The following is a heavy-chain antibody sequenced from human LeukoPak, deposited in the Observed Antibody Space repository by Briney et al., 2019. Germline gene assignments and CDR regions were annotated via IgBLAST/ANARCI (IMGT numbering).Heavy chain of an antibody. CDR2: IIPVFGTA. D-gene: IGHD2-8*01. J-gene: IGHJ5*02. CDR3: ARDRLHIVLSQGWFDP. CDR1: GGTFSTYV. Sequence: SVKVSCKASGGTFSTYVISWVRQAPGQGLEWMGGIIPVFGTANYAEKFQDRVTITADKSTSTAYMGLSSLRSEDTAMYYCARDRLHIVLSQGWFDPWGQGTLVTVSS. V-gene: IGHV1-69*06.